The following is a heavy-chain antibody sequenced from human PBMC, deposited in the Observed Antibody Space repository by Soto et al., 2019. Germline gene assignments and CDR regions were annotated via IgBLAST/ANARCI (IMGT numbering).Heavy chain of an antibody. CDR1: GYTFSNYA. J-gene: IGHJ6*02. CDR2: ITAHNGNT. D-gene: IGHD3-3*01. Sequence: QVQLVQSGGEVKKPGASVKVSCKASGYTFSNYAISWVRQAPGQGLEWMGWITAHNGNTKYAQKFQARVTMTTDTSTSTASMELRILTSDDTAVYYCARDAPYDDFWSGVMEFYYYGMDVWGQGTTVTVSS. CDR3: ARDAPYDDFWSGVMEFYYYGMDV. V-gene: IGHV1-18*01.